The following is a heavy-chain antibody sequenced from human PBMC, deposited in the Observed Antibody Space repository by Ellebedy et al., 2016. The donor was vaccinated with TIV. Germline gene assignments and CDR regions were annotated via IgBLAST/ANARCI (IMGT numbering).Heavy chain of an antibody. Sequence: GESLKISXAASGFTFSRYWMHWVRQAPGKGLVWVSRINSDGNNTTYADSVKGRFTISRDNAKNTLYLQMNSLRAEDTAVYYWASGVMTTVTTGEDFWGQGTLVTVSS. D-gene: IGHD4-17*01. CDR2: INSDGNNT. V-gene: IGHV3-74*01. J-gene: IGHJ4*02. CDR3: ASGVMTTVTTGEDF. CDR1: GFTFSRYW.